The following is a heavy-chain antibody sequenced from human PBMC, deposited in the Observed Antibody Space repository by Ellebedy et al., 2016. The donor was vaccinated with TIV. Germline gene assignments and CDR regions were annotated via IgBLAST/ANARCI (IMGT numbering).Heavy chain of an antibody. CDR1: GFTFSGYS. CDR3: TRDGGSYGSGRFGRADH. CDR2: IDTRSTSL. V-gene: IGHV3-48*02. Sequence: PGGSLRLSCAASGFTFSGYSMNWVRQAPGKGLEWISYIDTRSTSLYADSVKGRFTISRDNAKSSLFLQVRSLRDEDTAVYYCTRDGGSYGSGRFGRADHWGQGTLVTVSS. J-gene: IGHJ4*02. D-gene: IGHD3-10*01.